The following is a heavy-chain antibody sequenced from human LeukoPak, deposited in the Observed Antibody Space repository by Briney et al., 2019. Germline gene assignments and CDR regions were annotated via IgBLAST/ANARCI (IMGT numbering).Heavy chain of an antibody. D-gene: IGHD3-22*01. CDR3: ASGGTAVVMALTYYFDT. J-gene: IGHJ4*02. CDR1: GYSISSGYY. Sequence: SETLSLTCAVSGYSISSGYYWGWIRQPPGEGLEWIGIIYHTGSIYYNPSLQSRVTISLDSPKNQFSLKLTSVTAADTAVYYCASGGTAVVMALTYYFDTWGQGTPVTVSS. V-gene: IGHV4-38-2*01. CDR2: IYHTGSI.